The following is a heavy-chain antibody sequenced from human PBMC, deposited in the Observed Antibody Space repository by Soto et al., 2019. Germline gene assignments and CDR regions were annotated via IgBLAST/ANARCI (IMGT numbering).Heavy chain of an antibody. CDR1: GYSLTNYW. CDR3: ASWIGGWHNWFDA. Sequence: GESLKISCKSSGYSLTNYWNGWVRQMPGKGLEWMGIIYPGDSDTRYSPSFQGQVTISADKSISTAYLQWSSLKASDTAMYYCASWIGGWHNWFDAWGQGTLVTVSS. CDR2: IYPGDSDT. J-gene: IGHJ5*02. D-gene: IGHD6-19*01. V-gene: IGHV5-51*01.